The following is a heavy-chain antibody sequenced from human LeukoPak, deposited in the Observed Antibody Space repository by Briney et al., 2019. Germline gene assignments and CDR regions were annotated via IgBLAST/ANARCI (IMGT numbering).Heavy chain of an antibody. CDR1: GFTFSSYA. Sequence: GGSLRLSCAASGFTFSSYAMHWVRQAAGKGLEWVAVISYDGSNKYYADSVKGRFTISRDNSKNTLYLQMNSLRAEDTAVYYCARGSWRLVRGAASFESWGQGTLVTVST. J-gene: IGHJ4*02. CDR3: ARGSWRLVRGAASFES. CDR2: ISYDGSNK. D-gene: IGHD3-10*01. V-gene: IGHV3-30-3*01.